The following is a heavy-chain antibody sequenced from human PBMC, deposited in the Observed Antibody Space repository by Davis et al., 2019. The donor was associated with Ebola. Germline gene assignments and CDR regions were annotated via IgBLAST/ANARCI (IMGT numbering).Heavy chain of an antibody. CDR2: INHSGST. D-gene: IGHD6-6*01. CDR3: ARGRDSSSFYYGMDV. Sequence: GSLRLSCAVYGGSFSGYYWSWIRQPPGKGLEWIGEINHSGSTNYNPSLKSRVTISVDTSKNQFSLKLSSVTAADTAVYYCARGRDSSSFYYGMDVWGQGTTVTVSS. CDR1: GGSFSGYY. V-gene: IGHV4-34*01. J-gene: IGHJ6*02.